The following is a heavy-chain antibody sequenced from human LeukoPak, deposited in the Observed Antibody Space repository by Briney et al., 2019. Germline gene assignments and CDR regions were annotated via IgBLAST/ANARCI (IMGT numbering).Heavy chain of an antibody. D-gene: IGHD1/OR15-1a*01. CDR1: GASINSDTYY. J-gene: IGHJ4*02. CDR3: ARYQTGTMFAV. Sequence: SQTLSLTCTVSGASINSDTYYWGWIRQPPGKGLEWIGTHSHSGSAYYNPSLRSRITMSLDTSENQLSLKLYSVTAADTAIYYCARYQTGTMFAVWGQGTLVTISS. CDR2: HSHSGSA. V-gene: IGHV4-39*07.